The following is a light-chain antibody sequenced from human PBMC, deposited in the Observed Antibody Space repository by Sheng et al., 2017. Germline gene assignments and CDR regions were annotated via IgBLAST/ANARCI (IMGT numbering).Light chain of an antibody. CDR3: QQYNIWPGX. V-gene: IGKV3-15*01. J-gene: IGKJ1*01. CDR1: ESVMSK. CDR2: DAS. Sequence: ETVMTQSPATLSVSPGERVTLSCRAGESVMSKLAWYQQKPGQSPRLLIYDASIRAAGVPARFSGSGSGTEFTLTISSLQSEDFAVYYCQQYNIWPGXFGHGTRVEI.